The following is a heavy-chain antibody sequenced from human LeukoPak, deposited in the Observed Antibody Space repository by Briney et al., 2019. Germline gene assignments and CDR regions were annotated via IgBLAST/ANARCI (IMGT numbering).Heavy chain of an antibody. J-gene: IGHJ4*02. V-gene: IGHV4-59*01. CDR3: AGGYYDRKIDY. CDR2: IYYSGST. D-gene: IGHD3-22*01. CDR1: GGSISSYY. Sequence: PSETLSLTCTVSGGSISSYYWSWIRQPPGKGLEWIGYIYYSGSTNYNPSLKSRVTISVDTSKNQFSLKLSSVTAADTAVYYCAGGYYDRKIDYWGQGTLVTVSS.